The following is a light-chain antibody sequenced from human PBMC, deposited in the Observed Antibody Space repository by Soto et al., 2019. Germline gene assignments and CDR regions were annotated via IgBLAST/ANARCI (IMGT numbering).Light chain of an antibody. CDR3: LQDYNYPWT. CDR1: QGIRND. Sequence: AIPLTQSPSSLSASVGDRVSITCRASQGIRNDLGWYQQKPGKAPKLLIYAASSLQSGVPSRFSGSGSGTDFTLTISSLQPEDFATYYCLQDYNYPWTFGQGTKVEIK. J-gene: IGKJ1*01. CDR2: AAS. V-gene: IGKV1-6*01.